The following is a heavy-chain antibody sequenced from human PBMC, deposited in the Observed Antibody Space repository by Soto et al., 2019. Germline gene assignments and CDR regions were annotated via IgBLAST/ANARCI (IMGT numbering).Heavy chain of an antibody. D-gene: IGHD4-17*01. CDR3: ARPYGGNLFAY. J-gene: IGHJ4*02. CDR1: GGSIIRGGYS. CDR2: IYHSGST. V-gene: IGHV4-30-2*01. Sequence: TLSLTGAVYGGSIIRGGYSWSWIRQPPGKSLEWIGYIYHSGSTYYNPSLKSRVTISVDRSKNQFSLKLSSVTAADTAVYYCARPYGGNLFAYWGQGTLVTVSS.